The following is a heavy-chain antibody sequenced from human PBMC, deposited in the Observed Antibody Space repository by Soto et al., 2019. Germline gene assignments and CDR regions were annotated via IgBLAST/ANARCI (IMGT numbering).Heavy chain of an antibody. D-gene: IGHD3-16*01. CDR1: AASFSKYY. J-gene: IGHJ4*02. CDR2: IYFNGNT. V-gene: IGHV4-59*13. Sequence: QVQLQESGPGLVKPSETLSLTCTVSAASFSKYYWTWIRQPPGKGLEGIGYIYFNGNTNYNPSLKRRVTISVDTSKKQISLNLTSVTDADTAVYFCASVTFGGVVLAHWGQGTLVTVSS. CDR3: ASVTFGGVVLAH.